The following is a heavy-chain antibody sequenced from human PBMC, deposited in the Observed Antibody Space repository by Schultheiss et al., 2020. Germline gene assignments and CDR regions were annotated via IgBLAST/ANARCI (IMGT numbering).Heavy chain of an antibody. Sequence: ASVKVSCKASGYTFSLYGITWVRQAPGQGLEWMGWINAYDGETDSVQSLQGRLTMTTDTSTGTAFMELRSLRSDDTAVYYCARENYCSGGSCYYYGMDVWGQGTTVTVSS. CDR3: ARENYCSGGSCYYYGMDV. J-gene: IGHJ6*02. D-gene: IGHD2-15*01. CDR1: GYTFSLYG. V-gene: IGHV1-18*01. CDR2: INAYDGET.